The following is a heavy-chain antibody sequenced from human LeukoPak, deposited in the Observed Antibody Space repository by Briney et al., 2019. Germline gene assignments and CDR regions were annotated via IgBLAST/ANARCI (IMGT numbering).Heavy chain of an antibody. J-gene: IGHJ4*02. CDR1: GGSITNTNW. Sequence: SETLSLTCAVSGGSITNTNWWSWVRQPPGKGLEWIGEINHSGSTNYNPSLKSRVTISVDTSKNQFSLNLNSVTAADTAVYYCARLLRDDSSGYWFYWGQGTLVTVSS. D-gene: IGHD3-22*01. CDR2: INHSGST. V-gene: IGHV4-4*02. CDR3: ARLLRDDSSGYWFY.